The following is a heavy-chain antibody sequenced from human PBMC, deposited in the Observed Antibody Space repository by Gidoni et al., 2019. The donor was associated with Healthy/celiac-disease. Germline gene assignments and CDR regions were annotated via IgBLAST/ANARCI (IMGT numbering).Heavy chain of an antibody. J-gene: IGHJ6*02. Sequence: EVQLVQSGAEVKKPGESLRISCKGSGYSFTSYWISWVRQMPVKGLEWMGRIDPSDSYTNYSPSFQGHVTISADKSISTAYLQWSSLKASDTAMYYCARSPTAMVFLSGYGMDVWGQGTTVTVSS. V-gene: IGHV5-10-1*03. CDR3: ARSPTAMVFLSGYGMDV. CDR2: IDPSDSYT. CDR1: GYSFTSYW. D-gene: IGHD5-18*01.